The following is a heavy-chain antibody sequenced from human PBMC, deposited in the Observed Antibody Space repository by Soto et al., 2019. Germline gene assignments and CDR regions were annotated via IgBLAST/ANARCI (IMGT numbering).Heavy chain of an antibody. Sequence: QVHLQESGPGLVKPSETMSLTCTASGASIRNFYWNWVRQFPGKGLEWIGHIYNGERTNYNPSLKXXVTISVDTSKNQFSLKLSSVTVADTAVYYCAQTTGWSGFDYWGQGTLVTVSS. V-gene: IGHV4-59*01. J-gene: IGHJ4*02. CDR2: IYNGERT. CDR1: GASIRNFY. D-gene: IGHD6-19*01. CDR3: AQTTGWSGFDY.